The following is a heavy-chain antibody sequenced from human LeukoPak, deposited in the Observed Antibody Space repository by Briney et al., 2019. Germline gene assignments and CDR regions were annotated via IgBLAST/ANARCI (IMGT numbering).Heavy chain of an antibody. V-gene: IGHV4-59*06. CDR3: ATVIYDVLTGYSLQ. CDR1: GGSISSYY. CDR2: MSNSGST. Sequence: PSETLSLTCPVSGGSISSYYWSWIRQPPGKGLEWIGYMSNSGSTSSNPSLKSRVTISVDMSKNQFSLNLNSVTAADTAVYYCATVIYDVLTGYSLQWGQGTLVTVSS. J-gene: IGHJ4*02. D-gene: IGHD3-9*01.